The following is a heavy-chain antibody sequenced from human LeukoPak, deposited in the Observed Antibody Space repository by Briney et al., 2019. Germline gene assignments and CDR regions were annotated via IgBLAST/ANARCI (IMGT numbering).Heavy chain of an antibody. D-gene: IGHD4-11*01. CDR3: AKSYFDYSTYYSYYFNL. J-gene: IGHJ4*02. V-gene: IGHV4-4*09. CDR2: VYTSGST. CDR1: GGSISGGY. Sequence: SETLSLTCTVSGGSISGGYWSWIRQPPGRGLEWIGYVYTSGSTNYNPSLKSRVTISVDTSKSQFALKLSSETAADTAVYYCAKSYFDYSTYYSYYFNLWGQGALVTVSS.